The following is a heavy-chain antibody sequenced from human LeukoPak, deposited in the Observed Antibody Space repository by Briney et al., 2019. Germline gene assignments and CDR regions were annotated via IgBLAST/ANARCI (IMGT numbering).Heavy chain of an antibody. V-gene: IGHV3-23*01. J-gene: IGHJ4*02. CDR2: IGYVGTT. CDR1: GFTLSTYD. D-gene: IGHD6-13*01. CDR3: AKHPGRSGYRSNWYVSYFDS. Sequence: GGSLRLSCVASGFTLSTYDMTWVRQAPGKGLECVSSIGYVGTTYYADSVKGRFAISRDNSMNTLYLQMNSLRADDTAVYFCAKHPGRSGYRSNWYVSYFDSWGQGALVTVSS.